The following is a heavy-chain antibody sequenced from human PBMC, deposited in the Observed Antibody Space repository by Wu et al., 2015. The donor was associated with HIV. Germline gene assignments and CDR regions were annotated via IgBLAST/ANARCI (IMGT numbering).Heavy chain of an antibody. CDR3: TREPPSSLYYYLDV. V-gene: IGHV1-18*01. CDR2: ISAYNGNT. J-gene: IGHJ6*03. D-gene: IGHD1-1*01. CDR1: GYTFISYG. Sequence: QVQLVQSGAEVKRPGASVKVSCKASGYTFISYGISWVRQAPGQGLEWMGWISAYNGNTNYAQNLQGRVTMTTDTSTNTAYLELRGLRYDDTAIYYCTREPPSSLYYYLDVWGEGTTVTVSS.